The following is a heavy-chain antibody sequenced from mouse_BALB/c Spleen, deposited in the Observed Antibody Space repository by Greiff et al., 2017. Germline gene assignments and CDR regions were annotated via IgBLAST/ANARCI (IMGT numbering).Heavy chain of an antibody. CDR2: ISSGGSYT. CDR1: GFTFSSYA. Sequence: DVHLVESGGGLVKPGGSLKLSCAASGFTFSSYAMSWVRQSPEKRLEWVAEISSGGSYTYYPDTVTGRFTISRDNAKNTLYLEMSSLRSEDTAMYYCARGAYYGNYVAMDYWGQGTSVTVSS. V-gene: IGHV5-9-4*01. J-gene: IGHJ4*01. CDR3: ARGAYYGNYVAMDY. D-gene: IGHD2-10*01.